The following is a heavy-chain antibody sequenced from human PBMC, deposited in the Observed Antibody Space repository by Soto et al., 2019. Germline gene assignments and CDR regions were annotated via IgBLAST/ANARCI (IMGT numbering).Heavy chain of an antibody. J-gene: IGHJ3*02. CDR1: GFTSSGSA. D-gene: IGHD2-21*02. CDR3: ATSAYCGGDCYSGGAFDI. V-gene: IGHV3-73*01. Sequence: PGGSLRLSCAASGFTSSGSAMHWVRQASGKGLEWVGRIRSKANSYATAYAASVKGRFTISRDDSKNTAYLQMNSLKTEDTAVYYCATSAYCGGDCYSGGAFDIWGQGTMVTVSS. CDR2: IRSKANSYAT.